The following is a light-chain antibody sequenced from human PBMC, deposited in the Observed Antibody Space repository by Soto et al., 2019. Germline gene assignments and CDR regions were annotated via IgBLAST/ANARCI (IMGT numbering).Light chain of an antibody. CDR2: EVV. Sequence: QSALTQPPSASGSPGQSVTISCSGTKNDIGVYDFVYWYQHHPGKAPRLIIYEVVQRPSGVPDRFSGSKSGNTASMTVSGLQAVDEADYFCKSYAGSNTYVFGSGTKLTVL. CDR3: KSYAGSNTYV. CDR1: KNDIGVYDF. V-gene: IGLV2-8*01. J-gene: IGLJ1*01.